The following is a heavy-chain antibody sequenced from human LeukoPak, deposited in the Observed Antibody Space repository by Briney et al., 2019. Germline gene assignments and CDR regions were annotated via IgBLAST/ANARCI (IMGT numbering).Heavy chain of an antibody. D-gene: IGHD6-13*01. CDR1: GFTFSSYS. CDR3: TRGGGYSSSA. J-gene: IGHJ5*02. CDR2: IKHDGTET. Sequence: GGSLRLSCAASGFTFSSYSMNWVRQAPGKGLEWVANIKHDGTETYYVDSVKGRFTISRDNAKDSLYLQMNSLRVEDTALYYCTRGGGYSSSAWGQGTLVTVSS. V-gene: IGHV3-7*04.